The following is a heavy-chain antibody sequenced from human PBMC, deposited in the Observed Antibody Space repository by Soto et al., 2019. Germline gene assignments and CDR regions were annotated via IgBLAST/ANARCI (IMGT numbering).Heavy chain of an antibody. J-gene: IGHJ4*02. D-gene: IGHD2-2*03. CDR3: TVGGYCPETFDY. Sequence: PSETLSLTCAVSGGSIRSSNWWSWVRQPPGKRLEWIGDIYHSGYTNYNPSLKRRVVISVDEAKNRFSLNLTSVTAADTAVYYCTVGGYCPETFDYWGQGTVVTVSS. CDR1: GGSIRSSNW. V-gene: IGHV4-4*02. CDR2: IYHSGYT.